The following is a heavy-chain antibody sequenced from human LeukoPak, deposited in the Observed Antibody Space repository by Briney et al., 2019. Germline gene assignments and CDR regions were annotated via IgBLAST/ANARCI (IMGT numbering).Heavy chain of an antibody. V-gene: IGHV4-34*01. CDR3: ARRNQRYYFDY. J-gene: IGHJ4*02. D-gene: IGHD1-14*01. CDR1: GGSFSGYY. CDR2: INHSGST. Sequence: PSETLSLTCAVYGGSFSGYYWSWIRQPPGKGLEWIGEINHSGSTNYNPSLKSRVTISVDTSKNQFSLKLSSVTAADTAVYYCARRNQRYYFDYWGQGTLVTVSS.